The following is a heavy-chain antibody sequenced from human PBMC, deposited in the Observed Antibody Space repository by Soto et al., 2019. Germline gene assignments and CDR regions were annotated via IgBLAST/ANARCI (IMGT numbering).Heavy chain of an antibody. CDR2: INSDGSST. D-gene: IGHD6-13*01. Sequence: GGSLRLSCAASGFTFSSYWTHWVRQAPGKGLVWVSRINSDGSSTSYADSVKGRFTISRDNAKNTLYLQMNSLRAEDTAVYYCARRIAAAGIRFDPWGQGTLVTVSS. V-gene: IGHV3-74*01. J-gene: IGHJ5*02. CDR1: GFTFSSYW. CDR3: ARRIAAAGIRFDP.